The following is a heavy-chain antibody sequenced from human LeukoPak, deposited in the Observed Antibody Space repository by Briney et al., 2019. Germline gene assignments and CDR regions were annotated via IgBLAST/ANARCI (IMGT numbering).Heavy chain of an antibody. CDR1: GGSISSYY. J-gene: IGHJ4*02. D-gene: IGHD6-19*01. V-gene: IGHV4-4*07. CDR3: ARETSIGWYDY. CDR2: IYTSGST. Sequence: SETLSLTCTVSGGSISSYYWSWIRQPAGKGLEWIGRIYTSGSTNYNPSLKSRVTISVDKSKNQSSLKLSSVTAADTAVYYCARETSIGWYDYWGQGTLVTGSS.